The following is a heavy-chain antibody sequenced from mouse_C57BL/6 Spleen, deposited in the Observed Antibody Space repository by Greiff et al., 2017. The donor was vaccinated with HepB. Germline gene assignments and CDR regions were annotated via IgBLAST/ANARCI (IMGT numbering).Heavy chain of an antibody. CDR1: GYTFTDYY. CDR3: ARKGIYDGDY. D-gene: IGHD2-3*01. V-gene: IGHV1-19*01. CDR2: INPYNGGT. J-gene: IGHJ2*01. Sequence: EVKLMESGPVLVKPGASVKMSCKASGYTFTDYYMNWVKQSHGKSLEWIGVINPYNGGTSYNQKFKGKATLTVDKSSSTAYMELNSLTSEDSAVYYCARKGIYDGDYWGQGTTLTVSS.